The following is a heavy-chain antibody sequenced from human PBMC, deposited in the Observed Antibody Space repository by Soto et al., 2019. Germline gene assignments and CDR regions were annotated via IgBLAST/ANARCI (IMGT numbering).Heavy chain of an antibody. D-gene: IGHD2-2*01. CDR3: ANSSYFACSSPSCYYYYYYGMDV. V-gene: IGHV3-23*01. Sequence: LGGSLRLSCAAAGFTFSSYAMSWVRQAPGKGLEWVSAMSGSGGSTYYADSVKGRFTIARDNSKNTLYLQMNSLRAEDTAVYYCANSSYFACSSPSCYYYYYYGMDVWGQGTKVTVSS. CDR1: GFTFSSYA. J-gene: IGHJ6*02. CDR2: MSGSGGST.